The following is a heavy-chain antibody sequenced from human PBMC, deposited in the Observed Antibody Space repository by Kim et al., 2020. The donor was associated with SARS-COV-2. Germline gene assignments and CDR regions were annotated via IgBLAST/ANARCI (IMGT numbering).Heavy chain of an antibody. CDR2: ISYDGGNK. Sequence: GGSLRLSCAASGFTFSSYALHWVRQAPGKGLEWVTVISYDGGNKYYADYVKGRFTISRDNSKNTLYLQMNSLRAEDTAVYYCARDLMLQFRYSYGPLDYWGQGTLVTVSS. CDR1: GFTFSSYA. J-gene: IGHJ4*02. V-gene: IGHV3-30*04. CDR3: ARDLMLQFRYSYGPLDY. D-gene: IGHD5-18*01.